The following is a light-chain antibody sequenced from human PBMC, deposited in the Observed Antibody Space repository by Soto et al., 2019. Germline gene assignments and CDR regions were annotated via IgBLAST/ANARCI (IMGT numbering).Light chain of an antibody. Sequence: DIQMTQSPSSLSASVGDRVTITCRASQSISFYLNWYQQKPGNAPKVLIYAASNLQTGVPSRFSGSGSGTDFTLTINSLQPEEFATYSCQQSYSTPITVGQGTRLDIK. CDR2: AAS. CDR3: QQSYSTPIT. V-gene: IGKV1-39*01. J-gene: IGKJ5*01. CDR1: QSISFY.